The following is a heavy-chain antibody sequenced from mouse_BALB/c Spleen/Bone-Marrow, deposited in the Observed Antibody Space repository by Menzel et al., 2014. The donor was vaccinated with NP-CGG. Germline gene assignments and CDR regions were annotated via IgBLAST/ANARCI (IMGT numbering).Heavy chain of an antibody. Sequence: QVQLQQSGAELVKPGASVKLSCKASGYTFTSYWMHWVKQRPGQGLEWIGEINPSNGRTNYNEKFKTKATLTVDKSSSTAYMQLSSLTSEDSAVYHCARNYGNTDYWGQGTTLTVSS. V-gene: IGHV1S81*02. CDR2: INPSNGRT. CDR3: ARNYGNTDY. D-gene: IGHD2-1*01. J-gene: IGHJ2*01. CDR1: GYTFTSYW.